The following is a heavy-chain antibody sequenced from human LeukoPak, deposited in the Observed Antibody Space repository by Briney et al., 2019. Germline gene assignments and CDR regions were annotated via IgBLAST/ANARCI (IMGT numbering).Heavy chain of an antibody. J-gene: IGHJ4*02. V-gene: IGHV1-46*01. D-gene: IGHD4-17*01. CDR2: INPSGGST. CDR1: GYTFTSYD. Sequence: WASVKVSCKASGYTFTSYDINWVRQATGQGLEWMGIINPSGGSTSYAQKFQGRVTMTRDMSTSTVYMELSSLRSEDTAVYYCAREGDDYGDYFPYWGQGTLVTVSS. CDR3: AREGDDYGDYFPY.